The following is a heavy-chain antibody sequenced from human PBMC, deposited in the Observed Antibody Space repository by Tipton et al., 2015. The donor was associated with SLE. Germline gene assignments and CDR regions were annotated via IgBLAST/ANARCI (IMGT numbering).Heavy chain of an antibody. J-gene: IGHJ4*02. V-gene: IGHV3-23*01. D-gene: IGHD2-8*01. CDR2: ISDSGGHT. CDR3: ATPQGVY. CDR1: GFPFSRYV. Sequence: SLRLSCVASGFPFSRYVMTWVRQAPGKGLEWVSLISDSGGHTSYADSVKGRFTISRDNSKNTLYLQMNSLRPEDTAVYYCATPQGVYWGQGTLVTVSS.